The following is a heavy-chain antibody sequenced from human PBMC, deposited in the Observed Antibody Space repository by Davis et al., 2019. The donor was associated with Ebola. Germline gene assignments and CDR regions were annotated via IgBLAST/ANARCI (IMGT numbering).Heavy chain of an antibody. D-gene: IGHD1-7*01. CDR2: LGTSADT. CDR3: ARTTAMDV. CDR1: GFVFRNYV. V-gene: IGHV3-23*01. J-gene: IGHJ6*02. Sequence: PGGSLRLSCAASGFVFRNYVMSWVRQAPGKGLEWVSTLGTSADTYYADSVKGRFTISRDNSKNTLYLQMNSLRAEDTAVYYCARTTAMDVWGQGTTVTVSS.